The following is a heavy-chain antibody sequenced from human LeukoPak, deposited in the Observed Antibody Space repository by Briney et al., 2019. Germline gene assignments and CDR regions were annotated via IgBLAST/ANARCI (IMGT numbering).Heavy chain of an antibody. D-gene: IGHD3-9*01. CDR3: ARVDILTGYYYMDV. CDR2: IYTSGST. V-gene: IGHV4-61*02. Sequence: PSETLSLTCTVSGGSISSGSYYWSWIRQPAGKGLEWIGRIYTSGSTNYNPSLKSRVTISVDTSKHQFSLKLSSVTAADTAVYYCARVDILTGYYYMDVWGKGTTVTVSS. CDR1: GGSISSGSYY. J-gene: IGHJ6*03.